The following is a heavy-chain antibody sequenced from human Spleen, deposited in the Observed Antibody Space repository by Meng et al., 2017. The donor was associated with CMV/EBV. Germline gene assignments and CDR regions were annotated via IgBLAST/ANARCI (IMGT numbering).Heavy chain of an antibody. J-gene: IGHJ5*02. Sequence: KASRYTFTSYYMHWVRQAPGQGLEWMGIINPSGGSTNYAQKFQGRVTMTRDTSTSTVYMELSSLRSEDTAVYYCARGPARKGWFDPWGQGTLVTVSS. V-gene: IGHV1-46*01. CDR1: RYTFTSYY. CDR3: ARGPARKGWFDP. CDR2: INPSGGST.